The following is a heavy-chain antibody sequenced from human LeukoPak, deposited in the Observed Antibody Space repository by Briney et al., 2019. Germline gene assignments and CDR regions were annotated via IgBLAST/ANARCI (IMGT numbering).Heavy chain of an antibody. V-gene: IGHV4-59*01. D-gene: IGHD3-9*01. Sequence: PSETLSLTCTVSGGSISSYYWSWIRQPPGKGLEWIGYIYYSGSTNYNPSLKGRVTISVDTSKNQFSLKLSSVTAADTAVYYCATLTGYSSESWFDPWGQGILVTVSS. CDR3: ATLTGYSSESWFDP. CDR1: GGSISSYY. CDR2: IYYSGST. J-gene: IGHJ5*02.